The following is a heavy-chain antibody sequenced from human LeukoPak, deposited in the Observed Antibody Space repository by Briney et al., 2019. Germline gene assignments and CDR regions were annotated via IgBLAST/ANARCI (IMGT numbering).Heavy chain of an antibody. CDR2: ISYDGSNK. J-gene: IGHJ4*02. CDR3: AREPSGWYYFDY. D-gene: IGHD6-19*01. Sequence: GRSLRLSCAASGFTFSSYAMHWVRQAPGKGLEWVAVISYDGSNKYYADSVKGRFTISRDNSKNTLYLQMNSLRAEDTAVYYCAREPSGWYYFDYWGQGTLVTVSS. V-gene: IGHV3-30*04. CDR1: GFTFSSYA.